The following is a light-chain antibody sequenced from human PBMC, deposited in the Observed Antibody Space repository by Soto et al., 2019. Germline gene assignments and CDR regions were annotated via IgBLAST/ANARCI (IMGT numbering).Light chain of an antibody. CDR2: GAS. CDR1: QSISTN. Sequence: EIVMTQSPASLSVSPGERVTLSCRASQSISTNLAWYQHKPGQAPRLLIYGASIRATGVPARFSGSRSGTHFTLTISRLEPGDFAVYYCQHFGGTTFTFGQGTRLEIK. CDR3: QHFGGTTFT. J-gene: IGKJ5*01. V-gene: IGKV3-15*01.